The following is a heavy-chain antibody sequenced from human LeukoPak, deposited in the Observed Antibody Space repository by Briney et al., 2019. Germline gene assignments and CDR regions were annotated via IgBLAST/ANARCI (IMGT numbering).Heavy chain of an antibody. V-gene: IGHV4-59*01. J-gene: IGHJ4*02. D-gene: IGHD3-22*01. CDR1: GGSISSYY. CDR3: ARDRPYYYDSSGYLDY. CDR2: IYYSGST. Sequence: SETLSLTCTVSGGSISSYYRSWIRQPPGKGLEWIGYIYYSGSTNYNPSLKSRVTISVDTSKNQFSLKLSSVTAADTAVYYCARDRPYYYDSSGYLDYWGQGTLVTVSS.